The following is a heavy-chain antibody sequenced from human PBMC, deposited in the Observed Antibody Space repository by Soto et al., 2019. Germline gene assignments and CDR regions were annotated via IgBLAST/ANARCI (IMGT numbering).Heavy chain of an antibody. J-gene: IGHJ6*02. CDR2: IIPIFGTA. Sequence: QVQLVQSGAEVKKPGSSVKVSCKASGGTFSSYAISWVRQAPGQGLEWMGGIIPIFGTANYAQKFQGRVTITADESTSTAYMELSSLRSEDTAVYYCASLQYSSSSLDYYYYYGMDVWGQGTTVTVSS. D-gene: IGHD6-6*01. V-gene: IGHV1-69*01. CDR3: ASLQYSSSSLDYYYYYGMDV. CDR1: GGTFSSYA.